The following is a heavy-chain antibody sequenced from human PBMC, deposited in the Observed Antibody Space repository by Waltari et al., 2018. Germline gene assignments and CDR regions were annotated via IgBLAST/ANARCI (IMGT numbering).Heavy chain of an antibody. Sequence: QLQLQESGSGLVKPSQTLSLTCAVSGASINSDDSAWSWIRQPPGKGLEWIGYISHSGSTNYNPSLKSRVTISVDRSKNQFSLKLNSVTAADTAVYYCARVLRADLTIDPLGQGTLVTVSS. CDR1: GASINSDDSA. J-gene: IGHJ5*02. V-gene: IGHV4-30-2*01. CDR2: ISHSGST. CDR3: ARVLRADLTIDP.